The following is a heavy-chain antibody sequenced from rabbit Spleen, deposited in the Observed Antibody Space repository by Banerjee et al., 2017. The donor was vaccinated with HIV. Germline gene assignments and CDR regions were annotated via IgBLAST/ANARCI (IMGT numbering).Heavy chain of an antibody. CDR3: ARMSIYYTDGMDL. J-gene: IGHJ6*01. V-gene: IGHV1S45*01. CDR1: GFSFSNKAV. D-gene: IGHD8-1*01. Sequence: QEQLVESGGGLVKPEGSLKLSCIASGFSFSNKAVMCWVRQAPGKGLEWIGVIAAGTGSTYYATWAKGRFTISESSATTVTLQMTSLTAADTATYFCARMSIYYTDGMDLWGPGTLVTVS. CDR2: IAAGTGST.